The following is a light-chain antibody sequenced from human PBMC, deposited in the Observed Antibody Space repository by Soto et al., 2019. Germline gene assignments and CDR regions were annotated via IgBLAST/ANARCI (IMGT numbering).Light chain of an antibody. CDR1: QSVSSN. CDR2: GAS. V-gene: IGKV3-15*01. Sequence: DIVMTQSPATLSVSPGERATLSCRASQSVSSNLAWYQQKPGQAPRLLIYGASTRATGIPARFSGSGSGTEFTLTISSLQSEDSAVYYCQQYNNWPLTFGQGTKVDIK. CDR3: QQYNNWPLT. J-gene: IGKJ1*01.